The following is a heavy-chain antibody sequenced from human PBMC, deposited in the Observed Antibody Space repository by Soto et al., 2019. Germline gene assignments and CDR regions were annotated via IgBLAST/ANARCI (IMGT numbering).Heavy chain of an antibody. CDR1: GYTFTSYG. CDR2: ISAYNGNT. Sequence: GASVKVSCKASGYTFTSYGISWVRQAPGQGLEWMGWISAYNGNTSYAQKLQGRVTMTTDTSASTAYMELSSLRSEDTAVYYCARDIGRSSSPIYYGMDVWGQGTTVTVSS. J-gene: IGHJ6*02. CDR3: ARDIGRSSSPIYYGMDV. V-gene: IGHV1-18*01. D-gene: IGHD6-13*01.